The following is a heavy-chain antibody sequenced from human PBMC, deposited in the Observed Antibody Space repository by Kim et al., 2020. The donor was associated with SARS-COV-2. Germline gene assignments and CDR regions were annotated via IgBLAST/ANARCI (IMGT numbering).Heavy chain of an antibody. CDR3: VGDRDAS. V-gene: IGHV3-23*01. CDR2: T. Sequence: TYYADSVKGRFTISRDNSKSTLYLQMNSLRVEDTAMYYCVGDRDASWGQGTLVTVSS. J-gene: IGHJ5*02.